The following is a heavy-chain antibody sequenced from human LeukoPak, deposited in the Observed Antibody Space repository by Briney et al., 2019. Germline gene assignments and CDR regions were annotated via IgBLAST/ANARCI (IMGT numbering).Heavy chain of an antibody. Sequence: ASVKVSCKASGYTFTSYEINWVRQATGQGLEWMGWMNPNSGNTGYAQKLQGRVTMTTDTSTSTAYMELRSLRSDDTAVYYCARALNEGIVVVVADIDYWGQGTLVTVSS. CDR3: ARALNEGIVVVVADIDY. CDR2: MNPNSGNT. CDR1: GYTFTSYE. V-gene: IGHV1-8*01. J-gene: IGHJ4*02. D-gene: IGHD2-15*01.